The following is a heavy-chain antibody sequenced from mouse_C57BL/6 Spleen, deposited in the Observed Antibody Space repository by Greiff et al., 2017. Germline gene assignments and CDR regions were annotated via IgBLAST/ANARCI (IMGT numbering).Heavy chain of an antibody. V-gene: IGHV1-4*01. CDR3: AMTGTPCYFDY. J-gene: IGHJ2*01. CDR2: INPSSGYT. CDR1: GYTFTSYT. Sequence: VQLQQSGAELVRPGASVKLSCKASGYTFTSYTMHWVKQRPGQGLEWIGYINPSSGYTKYNQKFKDKATLTADKTSSTAYMQLSSLTSEASAVYYCAMTGTPCYFDYWGQGTTLTVSS. D-gene: IGHD4-1*01.